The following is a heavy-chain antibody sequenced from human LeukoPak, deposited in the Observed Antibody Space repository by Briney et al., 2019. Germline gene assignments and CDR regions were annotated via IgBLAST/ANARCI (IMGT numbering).Heavy chain of an antibody. CDR2: IIPIFGTA. CDR1: GGTFSSYA. Sequence: SVKASCKASGGTFSSYAISWVRQAPGQGLEWMGGIIPIFGTANYAQKFQGRVTITADESTSTAYMELSSLRSEDTAVYYCATLPRRMVRGVIEHRCWGQGTLVTVSS. CDR3: ATLPRRMVRGVIEHRC. J-gene: IGHJ4*02. D-gene: IGHD3-10*01. V-gene: IGHV1-69*13.